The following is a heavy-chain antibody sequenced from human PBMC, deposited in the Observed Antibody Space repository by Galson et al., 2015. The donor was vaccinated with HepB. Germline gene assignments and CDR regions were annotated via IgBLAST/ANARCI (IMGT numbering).Heavy chain of an antibody. Sequence: QSGAEVKKPGESLNISCKGLGFSFTSYWIGWVRRMPGKGLEWMGIVHPGDSESKYSPSFQGQVTVSADKSISTAYLQWSSLKASDTAMYYCVRFGWYEGGNYYYGMDVWGQGTTVTVSS. V-gene: IGHV5-51*01. D-gene: IGHD6-19*01. CDR3: VRFGWYEGGNYYYGMDV. CDR1: GFSFTSYW. J-gene: IGHJ6*02. CDR2: VHPGDSES.